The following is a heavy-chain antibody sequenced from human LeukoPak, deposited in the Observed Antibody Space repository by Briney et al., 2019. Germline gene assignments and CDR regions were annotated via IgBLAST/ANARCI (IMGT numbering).Heavy chain of an antibody. D-gene: IGHD3-22*01. J-gene: IGHJ6*03. V-gene: IGHV4-38-2*01. CDR1: GYSINSDYY. CDR2: IYHSGST. CDR3: ARSYYYDTTGYPYYYMDV. Sequence: SETLSLTCAVSGYSINSDYYWGWIRQSPDKGLEWIGIIYHSGSTYYNPSLKSRFTISVDTSKNQFSLKVTSVTAADTAVYYCARSYYYDTTGYPYYYMDVWGKGTTVTVSS.